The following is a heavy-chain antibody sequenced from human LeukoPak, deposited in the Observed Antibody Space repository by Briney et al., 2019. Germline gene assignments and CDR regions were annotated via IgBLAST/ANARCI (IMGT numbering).Heavy chain of an antibody. CDR2: ISYDGSNK. CDR1: GFTFSSYA. J-gene: IGHJ4*02. Sequence: GGSLRLSCAASGFTFSSYAMHWARQAPGKGLEWVAVISYDGSNKYYADSVKGRFTISRDNSKNTLYLQMNSLRAEDTAVYYCARGGPTQYSWFDYWGQGTLVTVSS. D-gene: IGHD2-21*01. V-gene: IGHV3-30-3*01. CDR3: ARGGPTQYSWFDY.